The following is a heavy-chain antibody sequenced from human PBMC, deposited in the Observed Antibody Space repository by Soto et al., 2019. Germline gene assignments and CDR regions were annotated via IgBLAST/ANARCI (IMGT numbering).Heavy chain of an antibody. J-gene: IGHJ4*02. V-gene: IGHV1-46*03. Sequence: ASVKVSCKASGYTFTSYYMHWVRQAPGQGLEWMGIIYPSGGSTTYAQKFQGRVTMTRDTSTSTVYMELSSLRSEDTAVYYCARRYCSSTGCYDYFDYWGQGTLVTVSS. CDR2: IYPSGGST. D-gene: IGHD2-2*01. CDR1: GYTFTSYY. CDR3: ARRYCSSTGCYDYFDY.